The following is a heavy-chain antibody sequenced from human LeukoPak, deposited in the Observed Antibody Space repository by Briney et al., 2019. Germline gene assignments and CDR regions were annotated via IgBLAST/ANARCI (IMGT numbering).Heavy chain of an antibody. V-gene: IGHV3-7*01. CDR1: GFSFSGYW. D-gene: IGHD2-15*01. CDR3: ARVVVAALNWFDP. CDR2: ISPVGNDK. J-gene: IGHJ5*02. Sequence: GGSLRLSCAASGFSFSGYWMRWIRQTPGKGLEWVANISPVGNDKYYKDSVKGRFTVSRDNAKDSLYLQMNSLRAEDTAVYYCARVVVAALNWFDPWGQGTLVTVSS.